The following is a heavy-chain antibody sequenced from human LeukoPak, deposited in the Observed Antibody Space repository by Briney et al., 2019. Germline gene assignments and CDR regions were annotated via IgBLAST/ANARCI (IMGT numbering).Heavy chain of an antibody. CDR1: GCTFSSYA. Sequence: GGCLRLSCAASGCTFSSYAMSWVRQAPGKGLEWVSAISGSGGSTYYADSVKGRFTISRDNSKNTLYLQMNSLRAEDTAVYYCAKSLILQQPHYYYYYGMDVWGQGTTVTVSS. V-gene: IGHV3-23*01. CDR2: ISGSGGST. D-gene: IGHD2/OR15-2a*01. J-gene: IGHJ6*02. CDR3: AKSLILQQPHYYYYYGMDV.